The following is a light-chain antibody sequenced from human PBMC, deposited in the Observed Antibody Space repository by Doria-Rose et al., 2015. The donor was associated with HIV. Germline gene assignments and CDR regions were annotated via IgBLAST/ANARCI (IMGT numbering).Light chain of an antibody. CDR2: DGS. CDR3: HQYGTSWT. J-gene: IGKJ1*01. V-gene: IGKV3-20*01. CDR1: QSFSSTY. Sequence: TQPPGTLSLSPGERVTLSCRASQSFSSTYLAWYQQKPGQAPSLLIYDGSTRATGIPDRFSASGSGTDFTLTINRLEPEDFALYYCHQYGTSWTFGQGTKVEI.